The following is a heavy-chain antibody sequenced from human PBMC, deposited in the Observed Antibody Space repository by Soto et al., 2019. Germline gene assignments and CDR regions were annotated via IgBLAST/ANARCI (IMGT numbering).Heavy chain of an antibody. CDR1: GYTFNTYF. Sequence: HVQLVQSGGELKKPGASVKVSCNTSGYTFNTYFITWVRQAPGQGLEWMGWISPHNGNTNYAEKFQGRVTMTADPITKTAYIELRNLRIDDTAVYYCARETGNSFDYWGQGTPVTVSS. CDR3: ARETGNSFDY. V-gene: IGHV1-18*01. J-gene: IGHJ4*02. CDR2: ISPHNGNT.